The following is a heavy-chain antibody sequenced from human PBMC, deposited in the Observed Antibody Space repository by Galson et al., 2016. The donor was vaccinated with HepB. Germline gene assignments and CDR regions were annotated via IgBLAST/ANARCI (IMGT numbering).Heavy chain of an antibody. V-gene: IGHV3-23*01. J-gene: IGHJ4*02. CDR3: AKDHPSFSWPTFES. CDR1: GFTFSRYA. CDR2: VNNGNNP. Sequence: SLRLSCAASGFTFSRYAMNWVRQAPGKGLEWVASVNNGNNPYYADSVRGRFTVSRDISKSTLYLQMDSLTVGDTAVYYCAKDHPSFSWPTFESWGQGTLVTVSS. D-gene: IGHD2-15*01.